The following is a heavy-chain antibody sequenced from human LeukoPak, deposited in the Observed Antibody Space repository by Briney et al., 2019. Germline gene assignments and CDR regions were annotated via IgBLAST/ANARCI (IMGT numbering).Heavy chain of an antibody. CDR3: ARGDVLRYFDWLRAKGAFDI. CDR2: ISSSGSTI. J-gene: IGHJ3*02. CDR1: GFIFSDYY. Sequence: GGSLRLSCAASGFIFSDYYMTWIRQAPGKGLEWVSYISSSGSTIYYADSVKGRFTISRDNAKNSLYLQMNSLRAEDTAVYYCARGDVLRYFDWLRAKGAFDIWGQGTMVTVSS. V-gene: IGHV3-11*04. D-gene: IGHD3-9*01.